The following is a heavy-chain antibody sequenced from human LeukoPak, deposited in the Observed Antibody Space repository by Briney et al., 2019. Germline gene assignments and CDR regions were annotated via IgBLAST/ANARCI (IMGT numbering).Heavy chain of an antibody. CDR3: TRDDVLSGYVPYYYAMDV. CDR2: ISSDGSNK. Sequence: GGSLRLSCAASGFTFSSYWMSWVRQAPGKGLEWVAVISSDGSNKFYADSVKGRFTISRDNPVDTVFLQMNSLRADDTAVYYCTRDDVLSGYVPYYYAMDVWGQGTTVTVSS. CDR1: GFTFSSYW. D-gene: IGHD5-12*01. V-gene: IGHV3-30*03. J-gene: IGHJ6*02.